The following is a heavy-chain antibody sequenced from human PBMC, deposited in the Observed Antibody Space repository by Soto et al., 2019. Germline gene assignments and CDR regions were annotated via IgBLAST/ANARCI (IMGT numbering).Heavy chain of an antibody. CDR1: GFSLSNDR. D-gene: IGHD3-3*01. CDR3: ARDRGRDYDFWSGYYRLHYYYMDV. CDR2: IWYDGSNK. V-gene: IGHV3-33*01. J-gene: IGHJ6*03. Sequence: GGSPKLLCAASGFSLSNDRMDWVRPAPSKGLEGGAGIWYDGSNKYYADSVKGRFTISRDNSKNTLYLQMNSLRAEDTAVYYCARDRGRDYDFWSGYYRLHYYYMDVWGKGTTVTVS.